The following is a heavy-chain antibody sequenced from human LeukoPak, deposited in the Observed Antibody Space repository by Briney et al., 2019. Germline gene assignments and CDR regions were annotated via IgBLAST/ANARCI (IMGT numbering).Heavy chain of an antibody. CDR2: IYYSGST. CDR1: GGSISSYY. Sequence: PSETLSLTCTVSGGSISSYYWSWIRQPPGKGLEWIGYIYYSGSTNDNPSLKSRVTISVDTSKNQFSLKLSSVTAADTAVYYCARGITIFGVVSEYYFDYWGQGTLVTVSS. D-gene: IGHD3-3*01. V-gene: IGHV4-59*01. CDR3: ARGITIFGVVSEYYFDY. J-gene: IGHJ4*02.